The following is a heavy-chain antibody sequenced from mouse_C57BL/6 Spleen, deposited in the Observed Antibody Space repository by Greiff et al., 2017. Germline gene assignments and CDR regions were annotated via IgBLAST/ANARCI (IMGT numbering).Heavy chain of an antibody. D-gene: IGHD1-1*01. J-gene: IGHJ2*01. Sequence: VQLQQPGAELVKPGASVKMSCKASGYTFTSYWITWVKQRPGQGLEWIGDIYPGSGSTNYNEKFKSKATLTVDTSSSTAYMQLSSLTSEDSAVYYCARFPIITTVVAEDYWGQGTTLTVSS. V-gene: IGHV1-55*01. CDR2: IYPGSGST. CDR3: ARFPIITTVVAEDY. CDR1: GYTFTSYW.